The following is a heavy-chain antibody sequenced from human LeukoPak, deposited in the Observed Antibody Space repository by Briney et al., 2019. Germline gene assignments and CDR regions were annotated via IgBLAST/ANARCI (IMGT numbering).Heavy chain of an antibody. CDR2: ISGSGGST. V-gene: IGHV3-23*01. D-gene: IGHD2-2*01. J-gene: IGHJ4*02. CDR3: AKDPRFHIVVLPAAIWSYFDY. Sequence: GGTLRLSCAASGFTFSSYGMSWVRQAPGKGLEWVSAISGSGGSTYYADSVKGRFTISRDNSKNTLYLQMNSLRAEDTAVYYCAKDPRFHIVVLPAAIWSYFDYWGQGTLVTVSS. CDR1: GFTFSSYG.